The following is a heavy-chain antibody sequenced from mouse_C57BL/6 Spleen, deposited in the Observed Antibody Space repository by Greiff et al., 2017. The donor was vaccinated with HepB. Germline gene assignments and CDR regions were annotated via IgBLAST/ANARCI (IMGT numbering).Heavy chain of an antibody. CDR1: GYAFSSYW. CDR2: IYPGDGDT. D-gene: IGHD1-1*01. CDR3: AISLYYYGNYAMDY. J-gene: IGHJ4*01. Sequence: VMLVESGAELVKPGASVKISCKASGYAFSSYWMNWVKQRPGKGLEWIGQIYPGDGDTNYNGKFKGKATLTADKSSSTAYMQLSSLTSEDSAVYFCAISLYYYGNYAMDYWGQGTSVTVSS. V-gene: IGHV1-80*01.